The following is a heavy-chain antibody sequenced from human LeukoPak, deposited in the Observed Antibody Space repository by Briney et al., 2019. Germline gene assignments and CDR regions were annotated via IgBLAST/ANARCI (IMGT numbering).Heavy chain of an antibody. CDR1: GGTFSSYA. J-gene: IGHJ5*02. CDR2: IIPIFGTA. Sequence: ASVKVSCKASGGTFSSYAISWVRQAPGQGLEWMGGIIPIFGTANYAQKFQGRVTITTDESTSTAYMELSSLRSEDTAVYYCARDSSYDILTGYTHYNGFDPWGQGTLVTVSS. V-gene: IGHV1-69*05. CDR3: ARDSSYDILTGYTHYNGFDP. D-gene: IGHD3-9*01.